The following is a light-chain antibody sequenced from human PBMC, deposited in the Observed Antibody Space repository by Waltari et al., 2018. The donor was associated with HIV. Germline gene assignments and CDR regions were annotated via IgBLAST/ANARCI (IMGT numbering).Light chain of an antibody. Sequence: QTVVTQEPSLTVSPGGTVTLPCASSTGSVISLNYPSWFQHKPGQAPRALIYNTNIRHSWTPARFSGSLPGGKAALTLSGVQPEDEADYYCVIYYGGSWVFGGGTKLTVL. CDR3: VIYYGGSWV. CDR2: NTN. J-gene: IGLJ3*02. CDR1: TGSVISLNY. V-gene: IGLV7-43*01.